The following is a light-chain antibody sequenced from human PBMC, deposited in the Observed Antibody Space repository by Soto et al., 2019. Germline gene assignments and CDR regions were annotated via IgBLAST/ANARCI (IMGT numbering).Light chain of an antibody. Sequence: QSVLTQPASVSGSPGQSITISCTGTSSDVGGYNYVSWYQQHPGKAPKLMIYDVRSRPSGVSNRFSGSKSGNTASLTISGLQAEDEADYYCSSYTSSGTLVVFGGGTKLTVL. J-gene: IGLJ2*01. CDR3: SSYTSSGTLVV. CDR2: DVR. CDR1: SSDVGGYNY. V-gene: IGLV2-14*01.